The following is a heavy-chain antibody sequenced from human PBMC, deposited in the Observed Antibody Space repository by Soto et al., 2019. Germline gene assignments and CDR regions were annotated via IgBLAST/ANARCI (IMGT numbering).Heavy chain of an antibody. J-gene: IGHJ3*02. V-gene: IGHV3-23*01. CDR1: GFICSSYD. CDR2: ILVDGRT. CDR3: AKATATGGGAFDI. D-gene: IGHD2-8*02. Sequence: GGSLRLSCAASGFICSSYDMSWVRQAPGKGLEWVSTILVDGRTFHVDSVKGRFTISRDSSQNTVYLQMNSLTAGDTALYYCAKATATGGGAFDICGQGTMVTVSS.